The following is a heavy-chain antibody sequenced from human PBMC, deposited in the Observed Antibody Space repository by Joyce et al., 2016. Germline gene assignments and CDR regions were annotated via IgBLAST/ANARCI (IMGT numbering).Heavy chain of an antibody. Sequence: QITLKESGPTLVKPTQTLTLTCTFSGFSLSTSGMGVGWIRQPPGKALEWLADIYWDDDKRYSPSLKNRLTITKDTSKNQVVLTMTNVDPVDTATYFCAHNLIAVSGVAEYYQHWGQDTLVTVSS. D-gene: IGHD6-19*01. V-gene: IGHV2-5*02. CDR2: IYWDDDK. CDR1: GFSLSTSGMG. CDR3: AHNLIAVSGVAEYYQH. J-gene: IGHJ1*01.